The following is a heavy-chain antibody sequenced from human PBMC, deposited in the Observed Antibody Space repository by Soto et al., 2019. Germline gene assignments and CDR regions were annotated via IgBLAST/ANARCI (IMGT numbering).Heavy chain of an antibody. V-gene: IGHV1-69*01. CDR3: ARSHGSSTSLEIYYYYYYGMDV. D-gene: IGHD2-2*01. Sequence: QVQLVQSGAEVKKPGSSVKVSCKASGGTFSSYAISWVRQAPGQGLEWMGGIIPISDTTNYAQKFQGRVTITADEPTSTADKELSSPRSQYTAVYYCARSHGSSTSLEIYYYYYYGMDVWGQGTTVTVSS. J-gene: IGHJ6*02. CDR1: GGTFSSYA. CDR2: IIPISDTT.